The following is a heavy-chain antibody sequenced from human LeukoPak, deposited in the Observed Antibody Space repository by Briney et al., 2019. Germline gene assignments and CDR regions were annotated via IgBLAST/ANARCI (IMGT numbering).Heavy chain of an antibody. D-gene: IGHD2-2*01. CDR3: ARDLFPTYCSSTSCYGGYWFDP. Sequence: SETLSLTCTVSGYSISSGYYWGWIRQPPGKGLEWIVNIYHSGSTYYNPSLKSRVTISVDTSKNQFSLKLSSVTAADTAVYYCARDLFPTYCSSTSCYGGYWFDPWGQGTLVTVSS. CDR1: GYSISSGYY. CDR2: IYHSGST. J-gene: IGHJ5*02. V-gene: IGHV4-38-2*02.